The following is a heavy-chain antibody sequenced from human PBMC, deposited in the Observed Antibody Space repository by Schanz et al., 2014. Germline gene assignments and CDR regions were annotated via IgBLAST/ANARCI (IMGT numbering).Heavy chain of an antibody. Sequence: DVQLLESGGGLVQPGGSLRLSCAASGFTFSDYSMNWVRQAPGKGPEWVSALSEGGGGTHYADSVRGRFTISSDSSKNTLYLQMSSLRADDTAVYYCAKAADWPVTRFDPWGQGTLVTVSS. CDR3: AKAADWPVTRFDP. CDR2: LSEGGGGT. V-gene: IGHV3-23*01. CDR1: GFTFSDYS. J-gene: IGHJ5*02. D-gene: IGHD3-9*01.